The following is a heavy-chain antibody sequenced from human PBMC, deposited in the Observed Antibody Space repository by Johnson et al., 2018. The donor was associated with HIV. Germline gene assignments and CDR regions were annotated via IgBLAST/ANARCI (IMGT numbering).Heavy chain of an antibody. CDR1: GFTVSNNY. Sequence: VQLVESGGGLVQPGGSLRLSCAASGFTVSNNYMSWVRQAPGKGLEWVSVLFSGGTTSYADSVRGRFTISRDNSKNTFFLQMNSLRAEDTAVFYCARACRDGYTCDAFDIWGQGTMVTVSS. V-gene: IGHV3-66*01. CDR2: LFSGGTT. CDR3: ARACRDGYTCDAFDI. D-gene: IGHD5-24*01. J-gene: IGHJ3*02.